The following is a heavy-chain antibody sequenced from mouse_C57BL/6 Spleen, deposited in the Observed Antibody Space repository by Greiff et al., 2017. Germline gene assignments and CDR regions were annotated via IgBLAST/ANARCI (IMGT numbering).Heavy chain of an antibody. CDR2: IYPRDGST. Sequence: QVQLQQSGPELVKPGASVKLSCKASGYTFTSYDINWVKQRPGQGLEWIGWIYPRDGSTKYNEKFKGKATLTVDTSSSTAYMELHSLPSEDSAVYFCARLGWLLTVYYFDYWGQGTTLTVSS. CDR3: ARLGWLLTVYYFDY. D-gene: IGHD2-3*01. V-gene: IGHV1-85*01. CDR1: GYTFTSYD. J-gene: IGHJ2*01.